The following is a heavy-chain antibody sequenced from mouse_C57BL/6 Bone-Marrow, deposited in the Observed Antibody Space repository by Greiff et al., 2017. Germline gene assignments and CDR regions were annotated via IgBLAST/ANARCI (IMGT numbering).Heavy chain of an antibody. CDR2: IYPGSGST. V-gene: IGHV1-55*01. CDR1: GYTFTSYW. Sequence: QVQLQQPGAELVKPGASLKMSCKASGYTFTSYWITWVKQSPGQGLEWIGDIYPGSGSTNYNEKLKSKATLTVDTSYSTAYMQRGSRTSEDSAVYYCARVDTPAWYFHGSGARTTVSIS. CDR3: ARVDTPAWYFHG. J-gene: IGHJ1*02.